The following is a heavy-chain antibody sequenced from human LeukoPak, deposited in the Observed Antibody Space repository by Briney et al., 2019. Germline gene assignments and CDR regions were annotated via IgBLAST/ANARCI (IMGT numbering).Heavy chain of an antibody. D-gene: IGHD2-15*01. CDR3: AREALVVAAHRGYYYGMDV. CDR1: GGSISSYY. J-gene: IGHJ6*02. V-gene: IGHV4-4*07. Sequence: PSETLSLTCTVSGGSISSYYWSWIRQPAGKGLEWIGRIYTSGSTNYNPSLRSRVTMSVDTSKNQFSLKLSSVTAADTAVYYCAREALVVAAHRGYYYGMDVWGQGTTVTVSS. CDR2: IYTSGST.